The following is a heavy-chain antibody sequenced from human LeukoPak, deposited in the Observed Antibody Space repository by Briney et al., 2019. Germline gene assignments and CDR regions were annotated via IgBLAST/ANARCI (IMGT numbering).Heavy chain of an antibody. CDR2: MNQFGTEI. J-gene: IGHJ4*02. CDR1: KFTFSDYY. D-gene: IGHD3/OR15-3a*01. CDR3: ARGTYYYEF. Sequence: GGSLRLSCAASKFTFSDYYMTWVRQAPGKGPEWVAYMNQFGTEIKYLDSVKGRFTISRDNAKNSLYLWMTSLTADDTAVYYCARGTYYYEFWGKGTLVIVSS. V-gene: IGHV3-7*04.